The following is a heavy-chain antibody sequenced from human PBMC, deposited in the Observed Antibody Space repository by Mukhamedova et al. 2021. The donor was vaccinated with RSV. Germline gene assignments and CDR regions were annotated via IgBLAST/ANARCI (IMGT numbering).Heavy chain of an antibody. J-gene: IGHJ4*02. D-gene: IGHD2-15*01. V-gene: IGHV1-46*01. CDR3: ARDFVQSGYCTSRSCYEGYLDH. Sequence: EYMGLINPSDGSTRYAQKFQGRVTMTSDTSTRTVYMELSSLTSEDTAIYYCARDFVQSGYCTSRSCYEGYLDHWGQGTLVTVSS. CDR2: INPSDGST.